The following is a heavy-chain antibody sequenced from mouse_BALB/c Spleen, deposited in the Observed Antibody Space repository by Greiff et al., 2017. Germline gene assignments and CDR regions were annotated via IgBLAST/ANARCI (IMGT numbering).Heavy chain of an antibody. V-gene: IGHV1-15*01. D-gene: IGHD2-4*01. J-gene: IGHJ2*01. CDR1: GYTFTDYE. CDR3: TRRYDYDSSYFDY. Sequence: LQESGAELVRPGASVTLSCKASGYTFTDYEMHWVKQTPVHGLEWIGAIDPETGGTAYNQKFKGKATLTADKSSSTAYMELRSLTSEDSAVYYCTRRYDYDSSYFDYWGQGTTLTVSS. CDR2: IDPETGGT.